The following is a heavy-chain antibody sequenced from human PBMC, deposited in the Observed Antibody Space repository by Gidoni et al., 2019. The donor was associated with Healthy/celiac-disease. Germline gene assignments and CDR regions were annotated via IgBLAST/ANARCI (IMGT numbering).Heavy chain of an antibody. CDR2: IYHSGST. V-gene: IGHV4-30-2*01. CDR3: AREIATTNWFDP. D-gene: IGHD2-21*01. CDR1: AGSISSGGYS. Sequence: QLQLQESGSGLVKPSQTLSLTCAASAGSISSGGYSWSWIRQPPGKCLEWIGYIYHSGSTYYNPSLKSRVTISVDRSKNQFSLKLSSVTAADTAVYYCAREIATTNWFDPWGQGTLVTVSS. J-gene: IGHJ5*02.